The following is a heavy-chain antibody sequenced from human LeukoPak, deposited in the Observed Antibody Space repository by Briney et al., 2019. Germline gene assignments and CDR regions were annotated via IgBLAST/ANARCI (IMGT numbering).Heavy chain of an antibody. CDR2: INHSGST. CDR3: ARHPRWLRPVDY. J-gene: IGHJ4*02. D-gene: IGHD5-12*01. V-gene: IGHV4-34*01. CDR1: GGSFSGYY. Sequence: SETLSLTCAVYGGSFSGYYWSWIRQPPGKGLEWIGEINHSGSTNHNPSPKSRVTISVDTSKNPFSLKLSSATAADTAVYYCARHPRWLRPVDYWRQGTLVTVSS.